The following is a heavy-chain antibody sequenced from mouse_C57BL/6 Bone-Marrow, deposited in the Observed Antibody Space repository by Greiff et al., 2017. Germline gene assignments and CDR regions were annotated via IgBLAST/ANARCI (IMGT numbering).Heavy chain of an antibody. V-gene: IGHV14-3*01. CDR3: VPIYYDPGFAY. J-gene: IGHJ3*01. D-gene: IGHD2-4*01. CDR1: GFNIKSTY. CDR2: IDPANGNT. Sequence: VQLKQSVAELVRPGASVKLSCTASGFNIKSTYMHWVKQRPEQGLEWIGRIDPANGNTKYAPKFQGKATITADTSSNTAYLQLSSLTSEDTAIYYCVPIYYDPGFAYWGQGTLVTVSA.